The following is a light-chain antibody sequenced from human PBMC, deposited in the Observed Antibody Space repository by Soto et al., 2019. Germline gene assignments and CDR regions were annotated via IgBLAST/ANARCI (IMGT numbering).Light chain of an antibody. CDR3: QQYYSYPYT. J-gene: IGKJ2*01. CDR2: DAL. CDR1: QIIGSS. V-gene: IGKV1-5*01. Sequence: DIQMTQSPSTRSASVGDRVTITCRASQIIGSSLAWYQHKPGKAPKLLIYDALTLQSGVTSRYSGRESGTEFTLTISSLQPGDSATYYCQQYYSYPYTFGQGTKLEI.